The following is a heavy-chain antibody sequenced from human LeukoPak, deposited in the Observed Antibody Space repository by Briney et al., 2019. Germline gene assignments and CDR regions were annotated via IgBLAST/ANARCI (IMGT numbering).Heavy chain of an antibody. D-gene: IGHD6-6*01. CDR1: GGSISSCRYY. CDR3: ERQAATRSIDY. J-gene: IGHJ4*02. CDR2: IYYSGSP. V-gene: IGHV4-39*01. Sequence: SETLTLTCTVSGGSISSCRYYWGWIRQPPGKGLEWIGSIYYSGSPYYNPSLKSRVTISVDTSKNQFSLKLSSVTAADTAVLYCERQAATRSIDYWGQGTLVTVSS.